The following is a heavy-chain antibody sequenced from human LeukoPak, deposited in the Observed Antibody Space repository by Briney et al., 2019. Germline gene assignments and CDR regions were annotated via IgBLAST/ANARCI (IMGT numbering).Heavy chain of an antibody. CDR3: ARSIPMSTAVVADAMWGCFDP. Sequence: SETLFLTCTVSGDSLIRNFYYWGWIRQPPGKGLEWIGSRYQSGSTYYNPSLKSRVTISVDTSKNQLSLRLKSLTAADTAVYFCARSIPMSTAVVADAMWGCFDPWGQGTLVVVSS. J-gene: IGHJ5*02. V-gene: IGHV4-39*01. CDR1: GDSLIRNFYY. D-gene: IGHD2-21*01. CDR2: RYQSGST.